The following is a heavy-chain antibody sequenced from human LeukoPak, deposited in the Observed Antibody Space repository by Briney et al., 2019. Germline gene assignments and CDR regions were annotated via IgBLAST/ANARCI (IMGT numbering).Heavy chain of an antibody. CDR2: IYYSGST. V-gene: IGHV4-39*01. Sequence: PSETLSLTCTVSGGSISSSSYYWGWIRQPPGKGLEWIGSIYYSGSTYYNPSLKSRVTISVDTSKNQFSLKLSSVTAADTAVYYCARRILEGFDPWGREPWSPSPQ. CDR1: GGSISSSSYY. J-gene: IGHJ5*02. CDR3: ARRILEGFDP.